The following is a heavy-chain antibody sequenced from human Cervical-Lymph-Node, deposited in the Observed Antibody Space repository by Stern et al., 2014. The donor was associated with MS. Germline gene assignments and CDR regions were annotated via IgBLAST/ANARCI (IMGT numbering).Heavy chain of an antibody. CDR3: ARGELKEGLVRGMDV. CDR2: ILPIFGRA. Sequence: VQLVQSGAEVKKPGSSVKVSCKASGGTFSSYAISWVRHVPGQGLEWMAGILPIFGRANYAQKFQGRVTVTAGESPGTAYQEMSSLRSEDTAVYYCARGELKEGLVRGMDVWGQGTTVTVSS. D-gene: IGHD1-26*01. V-gene: IGHV1-69*01. J-gene: IGHJ6*02. CDR1: GGTFSSYA.